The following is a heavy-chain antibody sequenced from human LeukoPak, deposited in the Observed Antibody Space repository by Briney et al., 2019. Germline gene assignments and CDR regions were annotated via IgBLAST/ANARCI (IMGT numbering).Heavy chain of an antibody. CDR2: IYPYDSET. CDR3: ARPAATVTNTNYYIDL. D-gene: IGHD4-17*01. J-gene: IGHJ2*01. Sequence: GESLKIPCQGSGFKFTGYWIGWVRPMPGKGLEWMGVIYPYDSETTYSPSIQGQVTISADQSINTAHMQWSSLKASDTAMYYCARPAATVTNTNYYIDLWGRGTLVTVSS. CDR1: GFKFTGYW. V-gene: IGHV5-51*01.